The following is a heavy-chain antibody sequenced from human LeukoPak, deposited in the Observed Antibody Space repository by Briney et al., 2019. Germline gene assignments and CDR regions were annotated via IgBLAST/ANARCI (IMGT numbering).Heavy chain of an antibody. Sequence: KPSETLSLTCTVSGGSVSSRNYYWGWIRQPPGKGLEWIGSIYNSGNTYYNPSLKSRVTISVDTSKNQFSLKLSSVTAADTAVYYCAARYNTLKYYFDYWGQGTLVTVSS. J-gene: IGHJ4*02. CDR1: GGSVSSRNYY. CDR2: IYNSGNT. V-gene: IGHV4-39*07. D-gene: IGHD5-24*01. CDR3: AARYNTLKYYFDY.